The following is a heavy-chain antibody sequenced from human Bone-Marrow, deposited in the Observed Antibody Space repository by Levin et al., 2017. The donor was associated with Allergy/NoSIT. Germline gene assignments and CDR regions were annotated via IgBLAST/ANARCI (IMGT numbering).Heavy chain of an antibody. V-gene: IGHV3-52*01. D-gene: IGHD3-3*01. CDR1: GFTFSSSW. J-gene: IGHJ6*02. Sequence: GGSLRLSCAASGFTFSSSWMHWVCQAPEKGLEWVADIKCDGSEKYYVDSVKGRLTISRDNAKNSLYLQVNSLRAEDMTVYYCVRPPENVLRFLEWLGKPPYYYYYYGMDVWAKGPRSPSP. CDR2: IKCDGSEK. CDR3: VRPPENVLRFLEWLGKPPYYYYYYGMDV.